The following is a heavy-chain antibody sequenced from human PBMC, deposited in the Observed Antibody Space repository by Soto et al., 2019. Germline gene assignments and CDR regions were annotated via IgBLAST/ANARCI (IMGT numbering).Heavy chain of an antibody. CDR3: ARGPRGYVYYHGMDV. V-gene: IGHV4-4*07. CDR2: IDTSGTT. CDR1: GGSISSYY. J-gene: IGHJ6*02. Sequence: SETLSLTCTVSGGSISSYYVSWIRQAAGKGLEWIGRIDTSGTTNYNPSLKSRVTMSVDASKNHFSLNLSSVTAADTAVYYCARGPRGYVYYHGMDVWGQGTTVTVSS. D-gene: IGHD3-10*01.